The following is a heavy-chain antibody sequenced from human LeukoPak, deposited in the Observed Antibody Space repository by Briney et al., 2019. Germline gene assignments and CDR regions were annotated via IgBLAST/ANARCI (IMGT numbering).Heavy chain of an antibody. CDR3: AKDPNGDYIGAFDV. D-gene: IGHD2-8*01. CDR1: GFTFSSYG. CDR2: IRYDGSNK. V-gene: IGHV3-30*02. J-gene: IGHJ3*01. Sequence: TGGSLRLSCAASGFTFSSYGMHWVRQAPGKGLEWVAFIRYDGSNKYYADSVKGRFTISRDNSKNTLYLQMNGLRAEDTAVYYCAKDPNGDYIGAFDVWGQGIMVTVSS.